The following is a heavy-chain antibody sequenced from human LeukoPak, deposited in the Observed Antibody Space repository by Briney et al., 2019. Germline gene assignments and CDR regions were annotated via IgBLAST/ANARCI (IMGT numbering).Heavy chain of an antibody. CDR2: IYYSGST. D-gene: IGHD3-3*01. J-gene: IGHJ6*02. CDR3: ARWTAFGVVIRHYYGMDV. V-gene: IGHV4-31*03. Sequence: SETLSLTCTVSGGSISSGGYYWSWSRQHPGKGLEWIGYIYYSGSTYYNPSLKSRVTISVDTSKNQFSLKLSSVTAADTAVYYCARWTAFGVVIRHYYGMDVWGQGTTVTVSS. CDR1: GGSISSGGYY.